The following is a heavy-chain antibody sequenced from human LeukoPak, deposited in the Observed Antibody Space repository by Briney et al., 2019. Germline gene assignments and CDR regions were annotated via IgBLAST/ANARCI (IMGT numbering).Heavy chain of an antibody. CDR3: ARAATYYYDSSGYYPYAFDI. Sequence: PGRSLRLSCAASGFTFSNYVMHWVRQAPGKGLEWVAVIRYDGSDKFYADSVKGRLTISRDNSKNTLYLQMNSLRAEDTAVYYCARAATYYYDSSGYYPYAFDIWGQGTMVTVSS. J-gene: IGHJ3*02. D-gene: IGHD3-22*01. CDR2: IRYDGSDK. V-gene: IGHV3-33*01. CDR1: GFTFSNYV.